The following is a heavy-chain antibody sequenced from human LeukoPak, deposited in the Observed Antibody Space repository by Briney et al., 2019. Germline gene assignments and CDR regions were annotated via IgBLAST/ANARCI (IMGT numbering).Heavy chain of an antibody. Sequence: ASVKVSCKASGYTFTGYYMHWVRQAPGQGLEWMGWINPNSGGTNYAQKFQGRVTMTRDTSISTAYMELSRLRSDDTAVYYCARDLYYGSGSPSFDYWGQGTLVTVSS. CDR1: GYTFTGYY. J-gene: IGHJ4*02. CDR3: ARDLYYGSGSPSFDY. CDR2: INPNSGGT. D-gene: IGHD3-10*01. V-gene: IGHV1-2*02.